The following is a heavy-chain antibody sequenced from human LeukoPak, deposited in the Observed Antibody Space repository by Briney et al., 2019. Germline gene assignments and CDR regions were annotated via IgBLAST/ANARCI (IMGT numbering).Heavy chain of an antibody. V-gene: IGHV4-30-4*01. J-gene: IGHJ4*02. Sequence: LRLSCAASGFTFSDYYMSWIRQPPGKGLEWIGYIYYSGSTYYNPSLKSRVTISVDTSKNQFSLKLSSVTAADTAVYYCASLSPEGYFDYWGQGTLVTVSS. CDR3: ASLSPEGYFDY. CDR2: IYYSGST. CDR1: GFTFSDYY.